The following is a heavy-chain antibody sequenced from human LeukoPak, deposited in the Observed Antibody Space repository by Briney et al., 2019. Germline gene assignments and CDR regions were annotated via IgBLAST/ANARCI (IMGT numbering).Heavy chain of an antibody. CDR2: IKQDGSGK. V-gene: IGHV3-7*02. D-gene: IGHD2-15*01. Sequence: PGGSLRLSCVASGFTFSSYWMTWVRQAPGKGLEWVANIKQDGSGKYFVDSVKGRFTISRDNAKNSLYLQMNSLRDEDTAVYYCARVGVGTWASSWDHWGQGTLVTVSS. CDR1: GFTFSSYW. CDR3: ARVGVGTWASSWDH. J-gene: IGHJ4*02.